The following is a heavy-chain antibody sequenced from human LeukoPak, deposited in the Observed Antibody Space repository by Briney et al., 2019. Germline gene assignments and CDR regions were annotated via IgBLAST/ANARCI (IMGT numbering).Heavy chain of an antibody. J-gene: IGHJ4*02. CDR2: ISGSGGST. CDR1: GFTVSTNY. CDR3: AKDRSYSSGWSLFDY. Sequence: PGGSLRLSCAASGFTVSTNYMSWVRQAPGKGLEWVSAISGSGGSTYYADSVKGRFTISRDNSKNTLYLQMNSLRAEDTAVYYCAKDRSYSSGWSLFDYWGQGTLVTVSS. V-gene: IGHV3-23*01. D-gene: IGHD6-19*01.